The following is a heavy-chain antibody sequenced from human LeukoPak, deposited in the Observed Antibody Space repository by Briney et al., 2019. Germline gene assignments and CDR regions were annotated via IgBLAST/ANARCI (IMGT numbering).Heavy chain of an antibody. CDR2: IKQDGSEK. D-gene: IGHD4-23*01. V-gene: IGHV3-7*01. J-gene: IGHJ4*02. CDR3: AREVTPYY. Sequence: GGSLRLSCVASGFTFSDYYMSWVRQPPGKGLEWVANIKQDGSEKYYVDSVKGRFTISRDNAKNSLFLQMNSLRAEDTAVYYCAREVTPYYWGQGTLVTVSS. CDR1: GFTFSDYY.